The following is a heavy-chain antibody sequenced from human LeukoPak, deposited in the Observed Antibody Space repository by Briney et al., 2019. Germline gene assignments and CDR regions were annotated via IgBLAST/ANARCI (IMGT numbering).Heavy chain of an antibody. Sequence: SETLSLTCTVSGGSINDASWNWIRQPPGQGLEWIGYIYHSGGTNYDPSLRSRVTISLDTSKNQFSLKLSSVTAADTAVYYCARVGTYYRSLDSWGQGTLITVSS. CDR2: IYHSGGT. CDR3: ARVGTYYRSLDS. CDR1: GGSINDAS. V-gene: IGHV4-59*01. J-gene: IGHJ4*02. D-gene: IGHD3-10*01.